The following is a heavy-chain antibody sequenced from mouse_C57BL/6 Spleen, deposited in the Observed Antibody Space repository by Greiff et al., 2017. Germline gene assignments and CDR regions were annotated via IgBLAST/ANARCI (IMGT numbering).Heavy chain of an antibody. CDR1: GYTFTSYT. V-gene: IGHV1-4*01. J-gene: IGHJ3*01. CDR3: ARERGADWFAY. Sequence: QVQLQQSGAELARPGASVKMSCKASGYTFTSYTMHWVKQRPGQGLEWIGYINPSSGYTKYNQKFKDKATLTADKSSSTAYMQLSSLTSEDDAVYYCARERGADWFAYWGQGTLVTVSA. CDR2: INPSSGYT.